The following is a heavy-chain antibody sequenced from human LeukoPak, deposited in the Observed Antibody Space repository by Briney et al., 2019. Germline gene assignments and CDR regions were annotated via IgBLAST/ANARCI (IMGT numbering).Heavy chain of an antibody. CDR3: ARCSVLGGYYFGY. D-gene: IGHD1-26*01. CDR2: IYYSGST. Sequence: SETLSLTCTVSGGSISSSSSYWGWIRQSPGKGLEWIGNIYYSGSTYYNPSLKSRVTISVDTSKNQSSLKLSSVTAADTAEYYCARCSVLGGYYFGYWGQGTLVTVSS. CDR1: GGSISSSSSY. V-gene: IGHV4-39*01. J-gene: IGHJ4*02.